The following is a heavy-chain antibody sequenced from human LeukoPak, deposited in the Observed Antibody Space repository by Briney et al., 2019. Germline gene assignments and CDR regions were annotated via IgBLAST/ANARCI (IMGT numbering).Heavy chain of an antibody. D-gene: IGHD4-23*01. V-gene: IGHV3-23*01. Sequence: GGSLRLSCAASGFTFSSYAMSWVRQAPGKGLEWVSAISSSGGSTYYADSVKGRFTISRVNSKNTLYLQMNSLRAEDTAVYYCAKDREVVTPMAADAFDIWGQGTMVTVSS. CDR3: AKDREVVTPMAADAFDI. CDR2: ISSSGGST. J-gene: IGHJ3*02. CDR1: GFTFSSYA.